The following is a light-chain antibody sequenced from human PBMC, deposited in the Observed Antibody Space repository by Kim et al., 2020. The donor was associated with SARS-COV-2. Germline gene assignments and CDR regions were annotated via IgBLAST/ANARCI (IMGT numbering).Light chain of an antibody. J-gene: IGKJ1*01. CDR3: QQYGAS. CDR2: GAS. V-gene: IGKV3-20*01. Sequence: TLALCPGERATLACRASQSVTDNLAWYQQKPGQAPRLLIYGASTRATGIPDRFSGSGSGTDFTLTISRLEPEDFAVYYCQQYGASFGQGTKVEIK. CDR1: QSVTDN.